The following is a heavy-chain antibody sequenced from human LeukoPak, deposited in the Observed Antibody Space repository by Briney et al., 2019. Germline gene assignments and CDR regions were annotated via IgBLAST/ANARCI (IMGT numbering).Heavy chain of an antibody. V-gene: IGHV3-23*01. D-gene: IGHD3-22*01. CDR1: GFTFSSYA. CDR3: AKHWGSGYYYDPHYFDY. Sequence: GGSLRLSCAASGFTFSSYAMSWVRQAPGKGLEWVSAISGSGGSTYYADSVKGRFTISRDNSKNTLYLQMNSLRAEDTAVYYCAKHWGSGYYYDPHYFDYGGQGTLVTVSS. J-gene: IGHJ4*02. CDR2: ISGSGGST.